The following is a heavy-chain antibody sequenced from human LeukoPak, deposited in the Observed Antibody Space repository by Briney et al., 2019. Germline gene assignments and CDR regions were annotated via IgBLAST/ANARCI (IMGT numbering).Heavy chain of an antibody. CDR1: GGTFSSYA. V-gene: IGHV1-69*13. J-gene: IGHJ4*02. CDR3: ARWAGYSSGWYWGPFDY. Sequence: SVKVSCKASGGTFSSYAISWVRLAPGQGLEWMGGIIPISNTANYAQKLQGRVTITADESTSTAYMELSSLRFEDTAVYYCARWAGYSSGWYWGPFDYWGQGTLLTVSS. D-gene: IGHD6-19*01. CDR2: IIPISNTA.